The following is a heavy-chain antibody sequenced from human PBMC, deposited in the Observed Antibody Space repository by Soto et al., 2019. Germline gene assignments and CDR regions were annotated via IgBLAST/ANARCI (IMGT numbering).Heavy chain of an antibody. Sequence: GGSLRLSCAASGFTFGYYWMRWVRHAPGKGLEWLATIKWDASEKKYVDSVKGRFTMSRDNAKNSVYLQMDSLRAEDTAVYYCASDSGYGSAASVNHYLDYWGHGTLVTVSS. CDR2: IKWDASEK. CDR3: ASDSGYGSAASVNHYLDY. J-gene: IGHJ4*01. V-gene: IGHV3-7*01. D-gene: IGHD3-10*01. CDR1: GFTFGYYW.